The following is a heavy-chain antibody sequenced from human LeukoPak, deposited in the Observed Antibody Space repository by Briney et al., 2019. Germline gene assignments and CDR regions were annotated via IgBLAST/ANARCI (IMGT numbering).Heavy chain of an antibody. D-gene: IGHD2-15*01. Sequence: GSLRLSCAASGFTFSSYAMSWVRQAPGKGLELVSATSGSGGSTYYADSVKDRFTISRDNSKNTLYLQMNSLRAEDTAVYYCAKWDIRYPYYYYGMDVWGQGTTVTVSS. J-gene: IGHJ6*02. V-gene: IGHV3-23*01. CDR2: TSGSGGST. CDR1: GFTFSSYA. CDR3: AKWDIRYPYYYYGMDV.